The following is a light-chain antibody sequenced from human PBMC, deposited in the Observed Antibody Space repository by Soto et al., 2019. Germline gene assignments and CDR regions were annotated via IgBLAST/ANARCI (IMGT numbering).Light chain of an antibody. Sequence: DIQMTQSPSTLPSFVGDRVTITCWASQNIANWLAWYRQKPGTAPELLIYHASTLVSGVPSRFTGNGSGTEFTLAISGLQPDDFATYFCHQYATYSFGQGTKVEIQ. CDR2: HAS. CDR3: HQYATYS. CDR1: QNIANW. J-gene: IGKJ1*01. V-gene: IGKV1-5*01.